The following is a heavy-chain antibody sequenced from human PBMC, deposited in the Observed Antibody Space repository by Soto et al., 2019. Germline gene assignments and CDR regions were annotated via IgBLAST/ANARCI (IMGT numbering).Heavy chain of an antibody. CDR2: ISISGSNI. CDR3: ARDHYGGWSP. J-gene: IGHJ5*02. CDR1: GFAFNDYY. V-gene: IGHV3-11*04. Sequence: GGSLRLSCAASGFAFNDYYMTWIRQAPGKGLEWISYISISGSNIHYADSVKGRFTISRDNAKKSLYLQMDSLRAEDTAVYYCARDHYGGWSPWGQGTLVTVSS. D-gene: IGHD6-19*01.